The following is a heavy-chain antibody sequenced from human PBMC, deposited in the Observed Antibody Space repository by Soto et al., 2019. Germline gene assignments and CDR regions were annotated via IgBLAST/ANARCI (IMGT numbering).Heavy chain of an antibody. V-gene: IGHV1-58*01. D-gene: IGHD6-13*01. Sequence: QMQLVQSWPEVKKPGTSVKVSCKASGFTFTSSAVQWVRQARGQRLEWIGWIVVGSGNTNYAQKFQERVTITRDMSTSTAYMELSSLRSEDTAVYYCAAGLGYSSSWYLYYYYGMDVWGQGTTVTVSS. CDR2: IVVGSGNT. CDR1: GFTFTSSA. J-gene: IGHJ6*02. CDR3: AAGLGYSSSWYLYYYYGMDV.